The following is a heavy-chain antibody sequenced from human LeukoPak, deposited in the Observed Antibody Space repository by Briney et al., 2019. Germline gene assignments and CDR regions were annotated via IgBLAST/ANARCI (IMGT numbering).Heavy chain of an antibody. V-gene: IGHV3-23*01. D-gene: IGHD2-15*01. CDR1: GFNFNRYA. CDR3: ASYYCSSGSCYFDD. CDR2: IYSAGSA. Sequence: GGSLRLSCAASGFNFNRYAMSWVRQAPGKGLEWVSAIYSAGSAYYADTVKGRFTISKDNSKNTIYLQMNNPRADDTAVYYCASYYCSSGSCYFDDWGQGTLVTVTS. J-gene: IGHJ4*02.